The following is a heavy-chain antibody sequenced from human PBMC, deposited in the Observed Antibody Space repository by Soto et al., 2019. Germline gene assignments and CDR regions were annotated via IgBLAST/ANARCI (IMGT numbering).Heavy chain of an antibody. V-gene: IGHV3-7*01. J-gene: IGHJ6*02. D-gene: IGHD2-2*02. CDR3: ARVSGYCSSTSCYILRDYYYGMDV. Sequence: GGSLRLSCAASGFSFRSYWMSWVRQAPGKGLEWVANVKQDGSEKYYVDSVKGRFTISRDNAKNSLYLQMNSLRAEDTAVYYCARVSGYCSSTSCYILRDYYYGMDVWGQGTTVTVSS. CDR1: GFSFRSYW. CDR2: VKQDGSEK.